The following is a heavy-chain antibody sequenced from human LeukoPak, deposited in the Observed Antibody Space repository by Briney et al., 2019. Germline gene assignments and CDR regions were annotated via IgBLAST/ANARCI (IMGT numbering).Heavy chain of an antibody. D-gene: IGHD3-22*01. J-gene: IGHJ4*02. Sequence: GGSLRLSSAASGFTFSSYAMSWVRQAPGKGLEWVSAISGSGGSTYYADSVKGRFTISRDNSKNTLYLQMNSLRAEDTAVYYCAKYYYESSGHRPFDYWGQGTLVTVSS. CDR1: GFTFSSYA. CDR2: ISGSGGST. CDR3: AKYYYESSGHRPFDY. V-gene: IGHV3-23*01.